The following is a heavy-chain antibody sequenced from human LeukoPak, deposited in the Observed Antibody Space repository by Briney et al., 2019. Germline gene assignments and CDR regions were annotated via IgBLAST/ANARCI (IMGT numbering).Heavy chain of an antibody. D-gene: IGHD2-2*01. CDR3: ARTKAHLSTSWYGTWFDP. Sequence: SETLSLTCTVSGYSVSSGYYWGWIRQPPGKGLEWIGSMYHSGDTYYNPSLKSRVTISVDTSKNQLSLKLSSVTAADTAVYYCARTKAHLSTSWYGTWFDPWGQGTLVTVSS. CDR1: GYSVSSGYY. J-gene: IGHJ5*02. CDR2: MYHSGDT. V-gene: IGHV4-38-2*02.